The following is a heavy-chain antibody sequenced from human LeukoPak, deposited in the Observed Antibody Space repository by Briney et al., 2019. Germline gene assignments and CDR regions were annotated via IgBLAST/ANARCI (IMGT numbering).Heavy chain of an antibody. J-gene: IGHJ4*02. D-gene: IGHD4-17*01. V-gene: IGHV3-23*01. Sequence: GGSLRLSCAASGFTLSSYAMSWVRQAPGKGLEWVSAISGSGGSTYYADSVKGRFTISRDNSKNTLYLQMNSLRAEDTAVYYCARGNGDYRSYYFDYWGQGTLVTVSS. CDR3: ARGNGDYRSYYFDY. CDR1: GFTLSSYA. CDR2: ISGSGGST.